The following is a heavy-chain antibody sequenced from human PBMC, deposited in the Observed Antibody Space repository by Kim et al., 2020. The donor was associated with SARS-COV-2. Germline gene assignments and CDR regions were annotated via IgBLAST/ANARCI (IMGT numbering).Heavy chain of an antibody. CDR1: FFPFFYSA. J-gene: IGHJ4*02. CDR3: GKVPAADAAYFDY. CDR2: ISWNSGSI. V-gene: IGHV3-9*01. Sequence: GGSLRLSFASSFFPFFYSALHFFLQAPGKGLEWVSGISWNSGSIGYADSVKGRFTISRDNAKNSLSLQMNSLRAEDTALYYCGKVPAADAAYFDYWGQGTLVTVS. D-gene: IGHD2-2*01.